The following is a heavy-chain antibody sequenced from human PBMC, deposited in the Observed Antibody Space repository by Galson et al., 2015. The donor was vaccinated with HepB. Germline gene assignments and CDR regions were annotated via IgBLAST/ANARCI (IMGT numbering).Heavy chain of an antibody. V-gene: IGHV3-23*01. CDR2: ISGSGGST. Sequence: LRLSCAASGFTFSSYAMSWVRQAPGKGLEWVSAISGSGGSTYYADSVKGRFTISRDNSKNTLYLQMNSLRAEDTAVYYCAKDRPTYYYDSSGYYLWGQGTLVTVSS. CDR1: GFTFSSYA. CDR3: AKDRPTYYYDSSGYYL. D-gene: IGHD3-22*01. J-gene: IGHJ4*02.